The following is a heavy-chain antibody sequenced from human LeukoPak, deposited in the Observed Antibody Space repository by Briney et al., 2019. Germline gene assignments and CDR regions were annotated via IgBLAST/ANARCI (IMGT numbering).Heavy chain of an antibody. D-gene: IGHD6-25*01. CDR1: GGSISSGSYY. Sequence: SQTLSLNCTVSGGSISSGSYYWSWIRQPAGTGLEWVGRVHTSGSTNYNPSLKSRVTISLDTSKNQFSLELRSVTAADTAVYYCASSAYTGSNYFDPWGQGTLVTVSS. J-gene: IGHJ5*02. CDR2: VHTSGST. CDR3: ASSAYTGSNYFDP. V-gene: IGHV4-61*02.